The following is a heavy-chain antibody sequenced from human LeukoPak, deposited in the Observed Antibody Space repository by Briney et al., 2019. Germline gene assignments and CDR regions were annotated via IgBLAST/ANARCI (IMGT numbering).Heavy chain of an antibody. CDR2: TSWNSNNI. J-gene: IGHJ4*02. D-gene: IGHD6-19*01. CDR3: AKDIGEEQWRGIDL. Sequence: GGSLRLSCAASGFTFDEYAMHWVRQAPGKGLEWVPGTSWNSNNIVYADSVKGRFTISRDNAKNSLYLQMNSLRVEDTALYYCAKDIGEEQWRGIDLWGQGTLVTVSS. V-gene: IGHV3-9*01. CDR1: GFTFDEYA.